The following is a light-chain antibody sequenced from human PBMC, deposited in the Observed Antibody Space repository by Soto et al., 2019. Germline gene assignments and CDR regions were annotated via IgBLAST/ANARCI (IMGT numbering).Light chain of an antibody. CDR3: QQYGSSPLFT. CDR2: GAA. V-gene: IGKV3-20*01. J-gene: IGKJ3*01. Sequence: EIVLTQSPGTLSLSPGERATLSCRASQSVSSTYLAWYQHKPGQAPSLLIYGAATRAAGVPDRFSGSGSGTDFTLTISRREPEDFAVYYCQQYGSSPLFTFGPGTKVEIK. CDR1: QSVSSTY.